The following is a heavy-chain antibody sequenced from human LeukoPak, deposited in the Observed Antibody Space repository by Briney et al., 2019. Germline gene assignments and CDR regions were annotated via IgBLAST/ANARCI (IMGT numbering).Heavy chain of an antibody. D-gene: IGHD3-22*01. J-gene: IGHJ4*02. CDR3: ARALYYYDSSGAYFDY. Sequence: SETLSLTCTVSGGSVSSGSYYWSWIRQPPGKGLEWIGYIYYSGSTNYNPSLKSRVTISVGTSKNQFSLKLSSVTAADTAVYYCARALYYYDSSGAYFDYWGQGTLVTVSS. V-gene: IGHV4-61*01. CDR2: IYYSGST. CDR1: GGSVSSGSYY.